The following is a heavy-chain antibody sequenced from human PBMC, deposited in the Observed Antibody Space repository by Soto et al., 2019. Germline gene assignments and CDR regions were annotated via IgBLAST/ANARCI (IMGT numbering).Heavy chain of an antibody. CDR2: INPNSGVT. V-gene: IGHV1-2*04. Sequence: ASVKVSCKSSGDTFNDYYIHWVRQAPGQGLEWMGWINPNSGVTKYAQKFQGWVSMTRDTPIRTVYMQLSRLRSDDTAVYYCARESGGATATLDYYYFYMDVWGTGTKVTVSS. D-gene: IGHD5-12*01. CDR3: ARESGGATATLDYYYFYMDV. CDR1: GDTFNDYY. J-gene: IGHJ6*03.